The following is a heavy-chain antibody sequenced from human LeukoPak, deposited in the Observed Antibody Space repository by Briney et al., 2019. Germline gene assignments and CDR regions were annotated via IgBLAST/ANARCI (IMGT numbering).Heavy chain of an antibody. V-gene: IGHV3-74*01. D-gene: IGHD6-19*01. J-gene: IGHJ3*02. CDR3: AREMYASGWLNAFDI. CDR2: IHSDGSST. Sequence: GGSLRLSCAASGFTFSNYWMHWVRQAPGKGLVWVSRIHSDGSSTSYADSVKGRFTMSRDNAKNTLFLQMNSLRAEDTALYYCAREMYASGWLNAFDIWGQGTMVTVSS. CDR1: GFTFSNYW.